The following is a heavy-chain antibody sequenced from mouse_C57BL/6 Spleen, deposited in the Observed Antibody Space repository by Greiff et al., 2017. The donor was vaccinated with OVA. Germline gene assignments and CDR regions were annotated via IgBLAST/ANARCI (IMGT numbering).Heavy chain of an antibody. CDR2: ISGGGGNT. Sequence: DVMLVESGGGLVKPGGSLKLSCAASGFTFSSYTMSWVRQTPEKRLEWVATISGGGGNTYYPDSVKGRFTISRDNAKNTLYLQMSSLRSEDTALYYCARRGFYDYDRFMDYWGQGTSVTVSS. D-gene: IGHD2-4*01. CDR3: ARRGFYDYDRFMDY. V-gene: IGHV5-9*01. J-gene: IGHJ4*01. CDR1: GFTFSSYT.